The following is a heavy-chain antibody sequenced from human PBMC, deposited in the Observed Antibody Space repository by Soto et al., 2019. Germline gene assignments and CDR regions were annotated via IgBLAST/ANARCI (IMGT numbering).Heavy chain of an antibody. V-gene: IGHV3-13*04. J-gene: IGHJ4*02. Sequence: GGSLRLSCSASGFTFSSYDMHWVRQGPGKGLEWVSAIGTAGDTNYAGSVKGRFTISRENAKNSLYFQMNSLRAGDTAIYFCARAIGPTLFDYWGQGTLVTVSS. CDR1: GFTFSSYD. D-gene: IGHD3-22*01. CDR3: ARAIGPTLFDY. CDR2: IGTAGDT.